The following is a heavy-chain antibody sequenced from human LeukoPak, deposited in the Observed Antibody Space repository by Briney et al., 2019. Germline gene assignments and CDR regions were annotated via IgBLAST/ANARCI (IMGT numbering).Heavy chain of an antibody. CDR3: AKDGSNDWRWGAFDV. J-gene: IGHJ3*01. CDR2: IVGSGSST. V-gene: IGHV3-23*01. Sequence: GGSLRLSCAASGFTFSTYALSWVRQAPGKGLEWVSSIVGSGSSTFYADSVKGRFSISRDNSKHTLYLQMNTLGADDTAVYYCAKDGSNDWRWGAFDVWGQGTMVTVSS. CDR1: GFTFSTYA. D-gene: IGHD2-15*01.